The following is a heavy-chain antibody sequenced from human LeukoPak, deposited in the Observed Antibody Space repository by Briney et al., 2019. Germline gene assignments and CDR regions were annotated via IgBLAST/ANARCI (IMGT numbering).Heavy chain of an antibody. Sequence: GASVKVSCKASGYTFTGYYMHWVRQAPGQGLEWMGWISAYNGNTNYAQKLQGRVTMTTDTSTSTAYMELRSLRSDDTAVYYCARLGTAGSLDYWGQGTLVTVSS. CDR2: ISAYNGNT. CDR3: ARLGTAGSLDY. V-gene: IGHV1-18*04. D-gene: IGHD1-26*01. J-gene: IGHJ4*02. CDR1: GYTFTGYY.